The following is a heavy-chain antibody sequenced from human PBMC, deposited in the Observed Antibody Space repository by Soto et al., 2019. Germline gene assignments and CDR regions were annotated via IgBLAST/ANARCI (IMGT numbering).Heavy chain of an antibody. J-gene: IGHJ4*02. Sequence: GGSLRLSCAASGFTFTRYSMNWIRQAPGKGLEWVSSISSTTNYIYYGDSMKGRFTISRDNAKNSLYLEMNSLRAEDTAVYYCARESEDLTSNFDYWGQGPLVTVSS. CDR2: ISSTTNYI. V-gene: IGHV3-21*06. CDR1: GFTFTRYS. CDR3: ARESEDLTSNFDY.